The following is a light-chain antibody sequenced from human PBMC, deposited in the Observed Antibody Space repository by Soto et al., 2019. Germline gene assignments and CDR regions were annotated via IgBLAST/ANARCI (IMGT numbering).Light chain of an antibody. CDR1: QSVSSTY. J-gene: IGKJ2*01. CDR2: GAS. CDR3: QQYGSSPFT. Sequence: EIVLTRSPGTLSLSPGERATLSCRASQSVSSTYLAWYQQKPGQAPRLLIYGASSRATGIPDRFSGRGSRTDFTLTISRLEPEDFAVYYCQQYGSSPFTFGQGTKLEIK. V-gene: IGKV3-20*01.